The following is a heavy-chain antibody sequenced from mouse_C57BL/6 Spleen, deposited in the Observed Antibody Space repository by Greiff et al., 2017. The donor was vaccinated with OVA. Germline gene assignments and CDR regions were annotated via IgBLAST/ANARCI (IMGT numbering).Heavy chain of an antibody. CDR1: GYTFTDYY. D-gene: IGHD3-2*02. CDR2: INPNNGGT. V-gene: IGHV1-26*01. CDR3: AKDSSGFHYLDD. Sequence: EVQLQQSGPELVKPGASVKISCKASGYTFTDYYMNWVKQSHGKSLEWIGDINPNNGGTSYNQKFKGKSTLTVYKSSSTAYMELLSLTSADSSVYDCAKDSSGFHYLDDGGKGNTRTGAS. J-gene: IGHJ2*01.